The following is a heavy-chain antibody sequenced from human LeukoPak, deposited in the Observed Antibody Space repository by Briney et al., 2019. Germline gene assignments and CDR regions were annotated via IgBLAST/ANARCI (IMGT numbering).Heavy chain of an antibody. V-gene: IGHV3-23*01. D-gene: IGHD3-10*01. CDR1: GFTFSSYA. J-gene: IGHJ5*02. CDR2: ISGSGGST. CDR3: AKDGTVLLWFGERYENWFDP. Sequence: GGSLRLSCAASGFTFSSYAMSWVRQAPGKGLEWVSAISGSGGSTYYADSVKGRFTISRDNSKNTLYLQMNSLRAEDTAVYYCAKDGTVLLWFGERYENWFDPWGQGTLVTVSS.